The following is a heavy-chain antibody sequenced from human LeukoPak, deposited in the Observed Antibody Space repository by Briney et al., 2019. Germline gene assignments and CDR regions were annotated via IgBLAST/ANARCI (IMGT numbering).Heavy chain of an antibody. CDR3: ARVGHYSSGSYYAFFDY. V-gene: IGHV4-31*03. CDR1: GGSISSGGYY. J-gene: IGHJ4*02. Sequence: SQTLSLTCTVSGGSISSGGYYWSWIRQHPGKGLEWIGYIYYSGSTYYNPSLKSRVTISVDTSKNQFSLKLSSVTAADTAVYYCARVGHYSSGSYYAFFDYWGRGTLVTVSS. D-gene: IGHD3-10*01. CDR2: IYYSGST.